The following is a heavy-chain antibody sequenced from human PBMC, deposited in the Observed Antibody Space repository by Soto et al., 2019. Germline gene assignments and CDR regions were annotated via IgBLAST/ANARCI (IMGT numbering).Heavy chain of an antibody. V-gene: IGHV4-30-4*01. D-gene: IGHD6-19*01. CDR2: IYYSGTT. Sequence: PSETLSLTCTVSGGSIRSGDSYWSWIRQPPGKGLEWIGYIYYSGTTYYNPSLKSRVTMSLDTPKNHFSLNLSSVTAADTAVYYCAREAGPDRWFDPWGQGTLVTVSS. CDR1: GGSIRSGDSY. J-gene: IGHJ5*02. CDR3: AREAGPDRWFDP.